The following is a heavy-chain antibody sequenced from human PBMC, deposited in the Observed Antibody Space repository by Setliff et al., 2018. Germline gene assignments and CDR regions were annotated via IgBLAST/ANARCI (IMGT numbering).Heavy chain of an antibody. V-gene: IGHV1-46*01. D-gene: IGHD3-22*01. CDR1: GYTFTSYY. CDR2: INPSGGST. J-gene: IGHJ3*02. Sequence: GASVKVSCKASGYTFTSYYMHWVRQAPGQGLEWMGIINPSGGSTSYAQKFQGRVTMTRDTSTSTVYMELSSLRSEDTAAYYCARGAYYDSSGSYAFDIWGQGTMVTVSS. CDR3: ARGAYYDSSGSYAFDI.